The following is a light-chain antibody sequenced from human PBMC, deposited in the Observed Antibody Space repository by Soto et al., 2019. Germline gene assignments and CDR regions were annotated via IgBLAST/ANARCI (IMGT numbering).Light chain of an antibody. CDR2: AAS. Sequence: DIQMTQSPSSLSASVGDRVTITCRPSQGISNSLAWYQQKPGKVPKVLIYAASNLRSGVPSRFSGSGSGADFSLTISSLQPEDVATYYCKQSRSFPLTFGGGTKVDIK. J-gene: IGKJ4*01. V-gene: IGKV1-12*01. CDR3: KQSRSFPLT. CDR1: QGISNS.